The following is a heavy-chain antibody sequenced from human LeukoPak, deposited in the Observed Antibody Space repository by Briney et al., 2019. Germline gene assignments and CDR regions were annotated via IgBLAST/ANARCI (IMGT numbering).Heavy chain of an antibody. CDR1: GGAISSYY. Sequence: SETLSLTCTVSGGAISSYYWSWIRQPPGKGLEWIGYIHHSGNTNYNPSLKSRVTISVDTSKNQFSLKLSSVTAADTAVYHCARGCCGGDCPASFDYWGQGTLVTVSS. J-gene: IGHJ4*02. CDR3: ARGCCGGDCPASFDY. V-gene: IGHV4-59*01. CDR2: IHHSGNT. D-gene: IGHD2-21*02.